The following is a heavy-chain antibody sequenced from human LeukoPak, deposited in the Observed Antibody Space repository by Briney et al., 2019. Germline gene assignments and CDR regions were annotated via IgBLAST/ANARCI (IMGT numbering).Heavy chain of an antibody. CDR2: IKQGGSEK. V-gene: IGHV3-7*01. J-gene: IGHJ4*02. CDR1: GFTFSSYW. CDR3: ARDREIYYDSSGYLDY. D-gene: IGHD3-22*01. Sequence: GGSLRLSCAASGFTFSSYWMSWVRQAPGKGLEWVATIKQGGSEKYYADSVKGRFTISRDNAKNSLYLQMNSLRAEDTAVYYCARDREIYYDSSGYLDYWGQGTMVSVSS.